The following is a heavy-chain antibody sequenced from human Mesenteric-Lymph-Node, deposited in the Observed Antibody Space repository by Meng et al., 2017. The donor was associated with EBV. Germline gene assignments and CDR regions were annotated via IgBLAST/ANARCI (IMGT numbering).Heavy chain of an antibody. CDR1: GGSFSGFY. J-gene: IGHJ4*02. V-gene: IGHV4-34*02. Sequence: QLLPGGAGLLKPSGTLSLTCAVSGGSFSGFYWSWIRQSPGKGLEWIGEINHRRDTNYHPSLKSRVTISLDASKNQFSLKLTSVTAADTAVYYCGGGYISGVPDFDYWGQGTLVTVSS. CDR3: GGGYISGVPDFDY. D-gene: IGHD3-10*01. CDR2: INHRRDT.